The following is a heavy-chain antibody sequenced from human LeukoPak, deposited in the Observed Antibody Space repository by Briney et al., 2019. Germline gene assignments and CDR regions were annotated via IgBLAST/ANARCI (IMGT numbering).Heavy chain of an antibody. J-gene: IGHJ5*02. V-gene: IGHV4-30-4*07. CDR3: ARERQLERRGASLFGLHPNWFDP. Sequence: PSQTLSLTCAVSGGSISSGGYSWSWIRQPPGKGLEWIGYIYYSGSTYYNPSLKSRVTISVDTSKNQFSLKLSSVTAADTAVYYCARERQLERRGASLFGLHPNWFDPWGQGTLVTVSS. CDR1: GGSISSGGYS. D-gene: IGHD1-1*01. CDR2: IYYSGST.